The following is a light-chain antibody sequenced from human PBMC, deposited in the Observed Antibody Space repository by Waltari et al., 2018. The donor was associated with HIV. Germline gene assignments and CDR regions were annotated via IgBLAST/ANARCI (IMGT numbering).Light chain of an antibody. CDR3: QQYNNWPPWT. CDR1: QSVSSN. V-gene: IGKV3-15*01. Sequence: TLSCRASQSVSSNLAWYQQKPGQAPRLLIHGASTRATGIPARFSGSGSGTEFTLTISSLQSEDFAVYYCQQYNNWPPWTFGQGTKVEIK. CDR2: GAS. J-gene: IGKJ1*01.